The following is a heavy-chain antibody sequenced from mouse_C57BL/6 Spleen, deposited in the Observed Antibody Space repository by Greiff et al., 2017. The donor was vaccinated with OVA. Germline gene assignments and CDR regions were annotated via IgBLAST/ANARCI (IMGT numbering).Heavy chain of an antibody. V-gene: IGHV1-37*01. CDR2: INPYNGDT. Sequence: VQLQQSGPELVKPGDSVKISCKASGYSFPGYFMNWVKQSHGKSLEWIGRINPYNGDTFYNQKFKGKATLTVDKSTSTADMELLSLKSEDFAVYYCARSLDGYSDYWGQGTTRPGFS. D-gene: IGHD2-3*01. CDR3: ARSLDGYSDY. CDR1: GYSFPGYF. J-gene: IGHJ2*01.